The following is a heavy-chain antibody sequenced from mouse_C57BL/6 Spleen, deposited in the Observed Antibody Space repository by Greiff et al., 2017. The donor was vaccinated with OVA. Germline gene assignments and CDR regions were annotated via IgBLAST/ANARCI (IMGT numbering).Heavy chain of an antibody. CDR2: ISSGGSYT. J-gene: IGHJ2*01. CDR1: GFTFSSYG. CDR3: ARPYYYGTRSSYYFDY. Sequence: EVKVVESGGDLVKPGGSLKLSCAASGFTFSSYGMSWVRQTPDKRLEWVATISSGGSYTYYPDSVKGRFTISRDNAKNTLYLQMSSLKSEDTAMYYCARPYYYGTRSSYYFDYWGQGTTLTVSS. D-gene: IGHD1-1*01. V-gene: IGHV5-6*01.